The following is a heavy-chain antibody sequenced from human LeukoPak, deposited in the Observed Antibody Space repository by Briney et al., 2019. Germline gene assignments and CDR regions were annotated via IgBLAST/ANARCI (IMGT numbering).Heavy chain of an antibody. V-gene: IGHV4-39*07. D-gene: IGHD2-15*01. Sequence: RTSETLSLTCTVSGGSINSSSYYWGWIRQPPGKGLEWIGSIYYSGSTYYNPSLKSRVTISIDTSKNQFSLKLSSVTAADTAVYYCALVVAATQDDSFDIWGQGTMVTVSS. CDR3: ALVVAATQDDSFDI. CDR1: GGSINSSSYY. CDR2: IYYSGST. J-gene: IGHJ3*02.